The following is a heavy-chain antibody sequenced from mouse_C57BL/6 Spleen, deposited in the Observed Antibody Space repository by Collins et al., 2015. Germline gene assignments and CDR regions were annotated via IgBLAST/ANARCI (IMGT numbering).Heavy chain of an antibody. J-gene: IGHJ3*01. Sequence: QVQLQQPGAELVKPGTSVKLSCKASGYNFTSYWINWVKLRPGQGLEWIGDIYPGSGSTNYNEKFKSKATLTVDTSSSTAYMQLSSLASEDSALYYCASGGNPFAYWGQGTLVTVSA. CDR2: IYPGSGST. V-gene: IGHV1-55*01. D-gene: IGHD2-1*01. CDR3: ASGGNPFAY. CDR1: GYNFTSYW.